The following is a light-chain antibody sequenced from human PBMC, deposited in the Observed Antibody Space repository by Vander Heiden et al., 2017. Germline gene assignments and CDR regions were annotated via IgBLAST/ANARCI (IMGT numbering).Light chain of an antibody. V-gene: IGKV1-27*01. CDR2: GAS. CDR3: QNYNSAPRT. Sequence: MQMTQPPSSLSASLGDRVTITCRASQGIRNYLAWYQQKPGKVPKLLINGASALHSGVPSRFSGSGSGTDFTLTISSLQPEDVATYYCQNYNSAPRTFGGGTKVEIK. J-gene: IGKJ4*01. CDR1: QGIRNY.